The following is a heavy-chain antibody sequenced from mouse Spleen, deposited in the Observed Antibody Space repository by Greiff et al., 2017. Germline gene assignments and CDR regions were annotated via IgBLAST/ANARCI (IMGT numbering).Heavy chain of an antibody. CDR1: GFTFSDYG. Sequence: EVNVVESGGGLVKPGGSLKLSCAASGFTFSDYGMHWVRQAPEKGLEWVAYISSGSSTIYYADTVKGRFTISRDNAKNTLFLQRTSLRSEDKAMYYCARHYYGLYAMDYWGQGTSVTVSS. CDR3: ARHYYGLYAMDY. J-gene: IGHJ4*01. V-gene: IGHV5-17*01. D-gene: IGHD1-2*01. CDR2: ISSGSSTI.